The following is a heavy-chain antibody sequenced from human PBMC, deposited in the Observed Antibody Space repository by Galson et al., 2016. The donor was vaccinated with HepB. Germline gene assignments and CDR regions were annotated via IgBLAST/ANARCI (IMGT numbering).Heavy chain of an antibody. CDR3: VKVGGAGYFDP. D-gene: IGHD1-26*01. CDR1: GGSISSYY. J-gene: IGHJ5*02. CDR2: IYYDGST. V-gene: IGHV4-59*01. Sequence: TLSLTCTVSGGSISSYYWTWIRQPPGKRLEWVGYIYYDGSTDYNPSLRSRVTMSVDTSKNQFSLKLSSVTAADTAVYYCVKVGGAGYFDPWGQGTLVTVSS.